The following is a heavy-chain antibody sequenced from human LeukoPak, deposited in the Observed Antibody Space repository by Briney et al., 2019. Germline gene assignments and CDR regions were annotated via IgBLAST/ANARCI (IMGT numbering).Heavy chain of an antibody. CDR1: GFIFSTYN. CDR3: AKLYSGSFPAGHNY. CDR2: ISLSSTAI. D-gene: IGHD1-26*01. J-gene: IGHJ4*02. Sequence: PGGSLRLSCATSGFIFSTYNMNWVRQAPGKGLEWVSYISLSSTAIYYADSVKGRFTISRDNSKNTLYLQMNSLRAEDTAVYYCAKLYSGSFPAGHNYWGQGTLVTVSS. V-gene: IGHV3-48*01.